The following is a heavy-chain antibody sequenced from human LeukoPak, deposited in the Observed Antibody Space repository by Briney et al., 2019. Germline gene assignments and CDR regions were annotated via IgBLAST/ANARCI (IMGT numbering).Heavy chain of an antibody. V-gene: IGHV3-30*18. J-gene: IGHJ6*02. CDR2: ISYDGSNK. D-gene: IGHD3-10*01. CDR1: GFTFSSYG. CDR3: AKHMVRGVRGYYGMDV. Sequence: PGRSLRLSCAASGFTFSSYGMHWVRQAPGKGLEWLAVISYDGSNKYYADSVKGRFTISRDNSKNTLYLQMNSLRAEDTAVYYCAKHMVRGVRGYYGMDVWGQGTTVTVSS.